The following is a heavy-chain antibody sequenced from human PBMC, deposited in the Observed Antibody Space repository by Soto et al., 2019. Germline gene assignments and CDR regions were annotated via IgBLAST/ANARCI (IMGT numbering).Heavy chain of an antibody. D-gene: IGHD3-10*01. V-gene: IGHV1-8*01. CDR3: ARGFSSYSHH. CDR2: MNPNTGNT. CDR1: GYTFVDYA. J-gene: IGHJ5*02. Sequence: ASVKVSCKAYGYTFVDYAINWVRQAAGQGLEWMAWMNPNTGNTAYAQKFQGRATLTRDTSISTVYMDLSSLTSADTAVYFCARGFSSYSHHWSQGTQLTVSS.